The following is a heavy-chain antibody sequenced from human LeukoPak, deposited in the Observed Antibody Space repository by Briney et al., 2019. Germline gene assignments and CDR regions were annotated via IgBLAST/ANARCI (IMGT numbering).Heavy chain of an antibody. CDR3: ARWDDSSGYYAYFDY. CDR2: IHHAGAT. D-gene: IGHD3-22*01. J-gene: IGHJ4*02. CDR1: DYYISSGHY. Sequence: PSETLSLTCTVSDYYISSGHYWGWIRQPPGKGLEWIGNIHHAGATYYNPSLKSRVTMSVDTSKNQFSLKLSSVTAADTAVYYCARWDDSSGYYAYFDYWGQGTLVTVSS. V-gene: IGHV4-38-2*02.